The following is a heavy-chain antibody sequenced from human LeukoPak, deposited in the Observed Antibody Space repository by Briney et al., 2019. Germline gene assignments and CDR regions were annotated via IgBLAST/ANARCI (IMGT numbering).Heavy chain of an antibody. D-gene: IGHD3-16*01. CDR3: ARDRGGRAFDI. Sequence: ASVKVSCKASGYTFSTYSISWVRQAPGQGPEWMGWISGYNGNTNYAQKLQGRVTMTTDTSTSTAYMELRSLRSDDTAVYYCARDRGGRAFDIWGQGTMVTVSS. V-gene: IGHV1-18*01. CDR1: GYTFSTYS. J-gene: IGHJ3*02. CDR2: ISGYNGNT.